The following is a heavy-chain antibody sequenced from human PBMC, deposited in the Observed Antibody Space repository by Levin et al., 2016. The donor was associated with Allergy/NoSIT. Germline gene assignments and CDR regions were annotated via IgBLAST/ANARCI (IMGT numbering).Heavy chain of an antibody. CDR2: IYYSGST. D-gene: IGHD6-19*01. Sequence: SETLSLTCTVSGGSITSYYWSWIRQPPGKGLEWIGYIYYSGSTNHNPSLKSRVTISVDTSKNQFSLKLSSVTAADTAVYYCARGGQAVAGTFPDYWGQGTLVTVSS. CDR3: ARGGQAVAGTFPDY. CDR1: GGSITSYY. V-gene: IGHV4-59*01. J-gene: IGHJ4*02.